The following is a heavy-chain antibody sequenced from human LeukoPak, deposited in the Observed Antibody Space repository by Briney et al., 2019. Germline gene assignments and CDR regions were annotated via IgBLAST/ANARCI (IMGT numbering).Heavy chain of an antibody. CDR2: ISAYNGNT. CDR3: ARYEDSSGYYYGYYFDY. Sequence: ASVKVSCKASGYTFTSYGISWVRQAPGQGLEWMGWISAYNGNTNYAQKLQGRVNMTTDTSTSTAYMELRSLRSDDTAVYYCARYEDSSGYYYGYYFDYWGQGTLVTVSS. D-gene: IGHD3-22*01. CDR1: GYTFTSYG. V-gene: IGHV1-18*01. J-gene: IGHJ4*02.